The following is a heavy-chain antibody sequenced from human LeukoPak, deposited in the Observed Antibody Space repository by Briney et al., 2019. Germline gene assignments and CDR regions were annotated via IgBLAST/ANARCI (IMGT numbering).Heavy chain of an antibody. V-gene: IGHV1-8*01. J-gene: IGHJ6*02. CDR2: MNPNSGNT. CDR3: ATSQNGDFWSGYWPNYYYYGMDV. CDR1: GYTFTSYD. Sequence: RASVKVSCKASGYTFTSYDINWVRQATGQGLEWMGWMNPNSGNTGYAQKFQGRVTMTRNTSISTAYMELSSLRSEDTAVYYCATSQNGDFWSGYWPNYYYYGMDVWGQGTTVTVSS. D-gene: IGHD3-3*01.